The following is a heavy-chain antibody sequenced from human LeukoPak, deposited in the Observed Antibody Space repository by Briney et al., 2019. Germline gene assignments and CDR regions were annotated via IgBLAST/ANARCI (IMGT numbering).Heavy chain of an antibody. D-gene: IGHD1-7*01. J-gene: IGHJ3*02. CDR2: INPSGGST. V-gene: IGHV1-46*01. CDR1: GYTFTSYY. Sequence: ASVTVSCKASGYTFTSYYMHWVRQAPGQGLEWMGIINPSGGSTSYAQKFQGRVTMTRDMSTSTVYMELSSLRSEDTAVYYCARCKELRGGSRDAFDIWGQGTMVTVSS. CDR3: ARCKELRGGSRDAFDI.